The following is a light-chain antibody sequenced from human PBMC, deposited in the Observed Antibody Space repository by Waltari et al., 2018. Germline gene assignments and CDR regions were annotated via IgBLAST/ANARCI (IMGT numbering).Light chain of an antibody. Sequence: IQMTQFPTSLSASVEDRVTITCRASQTITNYLQWYQQKAGKAPRLLIYGASNLQGGVPSRFRGSGSGTDFTLTISNLQPEDFATYYCQQTYITPRTFGQGTKVEIK. CDR1: QTITNY. J-gene: IGKJ1*01. CDR2: GAS. CDR3: QQTYITPRT. V-gene: IGKV1-39*01.